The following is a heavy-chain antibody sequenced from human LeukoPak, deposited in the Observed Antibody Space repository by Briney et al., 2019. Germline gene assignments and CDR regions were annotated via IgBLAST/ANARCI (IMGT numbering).Heavy chain of an antibody. J-gene: IGHJ4*02. D-gene: IGHD3-10*01. V-gene: IGHV3-30*18. CDR3: AKDGELLWFGESLFYFDY. CDR2: ISYDGSNK. Sequence: ALRLSFAASGFTFSNYGMHWVRQAPGQGLEWVAVISYDGSNKYYADSVKGRFTISRDNSKNTLYLQMNSLRAEDTAVYYCAKDGELLWFGESLFYFDYWGQGTLVTVSS. CDR1: GFTFSNYG.